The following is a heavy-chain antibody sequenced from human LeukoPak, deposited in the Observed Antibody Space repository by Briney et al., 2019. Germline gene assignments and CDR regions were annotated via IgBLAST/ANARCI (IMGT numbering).Heavy chain of an antibody. D-gene: IGHD3-22*01. Sequence: GTSLRLSCAASGFTFSSYAMHWVRQAPGKGLEWVAVISYDGSTKYYADSVKGRFTISRDNSKNTLYLQMNSLRAEDTAVYYCARDLIHYDSSGYLDYWGQGTLVTVFS. CDR1: GFTFSSYA. V-gene: IGHV3-30-3*01. J-gene: IGHJ4*02. CDR2: ISYDGSTK. CDR3: ARDLIHYDSSGYLDY.